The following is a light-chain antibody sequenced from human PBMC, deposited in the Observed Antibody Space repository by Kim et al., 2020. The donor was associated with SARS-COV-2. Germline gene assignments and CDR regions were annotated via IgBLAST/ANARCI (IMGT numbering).Light chain of an antibody. Sequence: GESITISCTGTSSDVGAYNYVSWYQQHPGEAPKLMIYDIINRPSGVSNRFSGSKSGNTASLTISGLQAEDEADYYCCSYTISSTVIFGGGTQLTVL. CDR1: SSDVGAYNY. J-gene: IGLJ2*01. V-gene: IGLV2-14*03. CDR3: CSYTISSTVI. CDR2: DII.